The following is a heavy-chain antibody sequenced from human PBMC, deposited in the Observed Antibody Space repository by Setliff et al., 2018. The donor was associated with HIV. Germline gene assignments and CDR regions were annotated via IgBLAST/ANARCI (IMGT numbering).Heavy chain of an antibody. Sequence: GPSVKVSCKASGYTFNNYGISWVRQAPGQGLGWMGWINTHSGYTNYAQNVQGRVTVTMDTSTSTAYMELRSLKSDDTAVYYCARGKTWLRFLDYWGQGTLVTVSS. CDR3: ARGKTWLRFLDY. CDR1: GYTFNNYG. J-gene: IGHJ4*02. V-gene: IGHV1-18*01. D-gene: IGHD5-12*01. CDR2: INTHSGYT.